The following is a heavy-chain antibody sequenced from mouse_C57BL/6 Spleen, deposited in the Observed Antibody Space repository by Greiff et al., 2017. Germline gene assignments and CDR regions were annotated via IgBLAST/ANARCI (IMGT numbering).Heavy chain of an antibody. J-gene: IGHJ1*03. CDR2: INPNYGTI. V-gene: IGHV1-39*01. CDR1: GYSFTDYN. D-gene: IGHD1-1*01. CDR3: ERATMDTDCYFDV. Sequence: VQLQQSGPELVKPGASVKLSCKASGYSFTDYNMNWVKQSNGKSLEWIGVINPNYGTISYNQKFKGKATLTVDQSSSTAYMQLNSLTSEDSAVYMCERATMDTDCYFDVWGTGTTVTVSS.